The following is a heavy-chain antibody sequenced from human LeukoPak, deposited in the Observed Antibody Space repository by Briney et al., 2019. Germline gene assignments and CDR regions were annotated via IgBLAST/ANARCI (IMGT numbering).Heavy chain of an antibody. Sequence: SETLSLTCSVSGGSVSSGISYWSWIRQPPGEGLEWIAYISDSGGSDYNPSLRGRVTISLDTSKNQFSLRLTSVTAADTAVYYRAREGSDISLDVWGQGTMVTVSS. CDR2: ISDSGGS. J-gene: IGHJ3*01. V-gene: IGHV4-61*01. CDR1: GGSVSSGISY. D-gene: IGHD3-3*02. CDR3: AREGSDISLDV.